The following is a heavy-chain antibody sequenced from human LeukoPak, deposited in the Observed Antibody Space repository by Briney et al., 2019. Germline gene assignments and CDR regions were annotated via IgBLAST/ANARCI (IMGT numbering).Heavy chain of an antibody. CDR1: GGSFSGYY. D-gene: IGHD2-15*01. CDR2: INHSGST. Sequence: SEPLSLTCAVYGGSFSGYYWSWIRQPPGKGLEWIGEINHSGSTNYNPSLKSRVTISVDTSKNQFSLKLSSVTAADTAVYYCTRSGVVIAATTTPQYYFDYWGQGTLVTVSS. J-gene: IGHJ4*02. CDR3: TRSGVVIAATTTPQYYFDY. V-gene: IGHV4-34*01.